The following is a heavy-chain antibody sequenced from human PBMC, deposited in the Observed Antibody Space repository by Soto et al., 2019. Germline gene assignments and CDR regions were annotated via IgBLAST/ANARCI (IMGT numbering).Heavy chain of an antibody. J-gene: IGHJ4*02. CDR2: IRGSGGST. D-gene: IGHD3-3*01. CDR1: GFTFSSCA. CDR3: AKAYYDFWSGYSYYFDY. V-gene: IGHV3-23*01. Sequence: LRLSCAASGFTFSSCAMSWGRQAPGQGLERVSAIRGSGGSTYYADSVKGRFTIFRDNSKNTLYLQMNSLRAEATAVYYCAKAYYDFWSGYSYYFDYWGQGTLVTVSS.